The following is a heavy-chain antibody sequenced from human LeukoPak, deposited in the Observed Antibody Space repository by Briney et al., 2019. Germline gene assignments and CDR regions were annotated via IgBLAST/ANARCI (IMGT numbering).Heavy chain of an antibody. V-gene: IGHV3-9*01. CDR1: GFTFDDYA. CDR2: ISWNSGSI. J-gene: IGHJ4*02. CDR3: AKADGDYYDSSGYPDY. Sequence: GRSLRLSCAASGFTFDDYAMHWVRQAPGKGLEWVSGISWNSGSIGYADSVKGRFTISRDNAKNSLYLQMNSLRAEDTALYYCAKADGDYYDSSGYPDYWGQGTLVTVSS. D-gene: IGHD3-22*01.